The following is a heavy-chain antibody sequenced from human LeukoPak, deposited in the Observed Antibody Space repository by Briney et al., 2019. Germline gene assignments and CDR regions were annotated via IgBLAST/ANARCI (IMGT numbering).Heavy chain of an antibody. CDR2: IYTSGST. CDR1: GGSISSYY. D-gene: IGHD1-26*01. Sequence: PSETLSLTCTVSGGSISSYYWSWIRQPPGKGLEWIGYIYTSGSTNYNPSLKSRVTMSVDTSKNQFSLKLSSVTAADTAVYHCARHRCTVGANQPFDYWGQGTLVTVSS. V-gene: IGHV4-4*09. J-gene: IGHJ4*02. CDR3: ARHRCTVGANQPFDY.